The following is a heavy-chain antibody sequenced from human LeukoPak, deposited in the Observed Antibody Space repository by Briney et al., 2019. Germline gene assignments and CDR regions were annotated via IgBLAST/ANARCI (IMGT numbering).Heavy chain of an antibody. Sequence: PSETLSLTCTVSGGSISSSSYYWGWIRQPPGKGLEWIGSIYYSGSTNYNPSLKSRVTISVDTSKNQFSLKLSSVTAADTAVYYCASGSYSFDYWGQGTLVTVSS. D-gene: IGHD1-26*01. CDR2: IYYSGST. CDR1: GGSISSSSYY. V-gene: IGHV4-39*07. J-gene: IGHJ4*02. CDR3: ASGSYSFDY.